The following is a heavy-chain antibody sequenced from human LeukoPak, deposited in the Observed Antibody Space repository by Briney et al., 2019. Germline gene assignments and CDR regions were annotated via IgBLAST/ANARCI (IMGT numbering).Heavy chain of an antibody. V-gene: IGHV1-69*01. CDR1: GGTFSSHP. D-gene: IGHD4-23*01. CDR2: ITPIFGSA. CDR3: ARNSRVASTSGLNY. J-gene: IGHJ4*02. Sequence: SVKVSCKASGGTFSSHPFTRVRQAPGQGLEWMGEITPIFGSANYAQRFQGRVTITADESTSTVYMELSSLRSDDTALYYCARNSRVASTSGLNYWGQGTLVTVSS.